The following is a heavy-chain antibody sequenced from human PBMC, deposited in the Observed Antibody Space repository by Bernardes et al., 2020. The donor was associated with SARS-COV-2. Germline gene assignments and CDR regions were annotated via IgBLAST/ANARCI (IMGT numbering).Heavy chain of an antibody. CDR3: AHQRWVHDREDS. CDR2: INHSGRT. Sequence: SETLSLTCAVDNGSFSGYYWSWVRQPPGKGLEWIGEINHSGRTIYSPSLKTRVTISADTSRSRFFLELTSVTAADTAVYYCAHQRWVHDREDSWGQGTLVTVSS. J-gene: IGHJ5*02. D-gene: IGHD1-1*01. CDR1: NGSFSGYY. V-gene: IGHV4-34*01.